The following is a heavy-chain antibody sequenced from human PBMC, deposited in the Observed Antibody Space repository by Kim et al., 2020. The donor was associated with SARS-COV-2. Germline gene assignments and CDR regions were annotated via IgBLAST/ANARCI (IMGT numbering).Heavy chain of an antibody. V-gene: IGHV3-23*01. Sequence: GGSLRLSCAASGFTFSSYAMSWVRQAPGKGLEWVSAISGSGGSTYYADSVKGRFTISRDNSKNTLYLQMNSLRAEDTAVYYCAKPDTYYYGSGSYYNDYWGQGTLVTVSS. J-gene: IGHJ4*02. CDR2: ISGSGGST. CDR3: AKPDTYYYGSGSYYNDY. D-gene: IGHD3-10*01. CDR1: GFTFSSYA.